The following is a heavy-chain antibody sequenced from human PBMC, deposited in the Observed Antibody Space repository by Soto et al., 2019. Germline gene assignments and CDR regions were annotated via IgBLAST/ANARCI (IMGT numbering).Heavy chain of an antibody. D-gene: IGHD4-17*01. J-gene: IGHJ5*02. V-gene: IGHV3-30-3*01. CDR1: GFTFSSYA. CDR2: ISYDGSNK. Sequence: QVQLVESGGDVVQPGRSLRLSCAASGFTFSSYAMHWVRQAPGKGLEWVAVISYDGSNKYYADSVKGRFTISRDNSKNTLYLQMNSLRAEDTAVYYCARDRDVDYNWFDPWGQGTLVTVSS. CDR3: ARDRDVDYNWFDP.